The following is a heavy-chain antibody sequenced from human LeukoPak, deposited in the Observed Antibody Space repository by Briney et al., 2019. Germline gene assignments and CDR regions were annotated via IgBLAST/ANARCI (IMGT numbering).Heavy chain of an antibody. CDR2: IYSGVTT. CDR1: GFTVRSNY. J-gene: IGHJ6*03. V-gene: IGHV3-53*01. D-gene: IGHD3-22*01. Sequence: PGGSLRLSCAASGFTVRSNYMSWVRQAPGKGLEWVSVIYSGVTTYYADSVKGRFTISRDNFKNTLYLQMDSLRAEDTAVYYCARLENSIRRPMNYYYYYYMDVWGKGTTVTVSS. CDR3: ARLENSIRRPMNYYYYYYMDV.